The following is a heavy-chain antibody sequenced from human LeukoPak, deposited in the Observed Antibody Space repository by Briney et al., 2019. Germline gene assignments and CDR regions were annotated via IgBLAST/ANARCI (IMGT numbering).Heavy chain of an antibody. CDR2: IYYSGST. CDR1: GGSISSGGYY. J-gene: IGHJ5*02. CDR3: ARGTPTPFDP. Sequence: SETLSLTCTVSGGSISSGGYYWSWIRQHPGKGLEWIGYIYYSGSTYYNPSLKSRVTISVDTSKNQFSLKLSSVTAADTAVYYCARGTPTPFDPWGQGTLVTVSS. V-gene: IGHV4-31*03.